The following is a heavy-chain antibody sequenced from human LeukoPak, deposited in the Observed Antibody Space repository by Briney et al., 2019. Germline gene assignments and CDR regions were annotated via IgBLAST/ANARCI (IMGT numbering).Heavy chain of an antibody. CDR3: AKGLELRAGTYYHSSSGMHV. V-gene: IGHV3-23*01. Sequence: GGSLRLSCAASGFTLSNYAMSWVPQAPGKGLEWVSSISGNGVTTYYADSVKGRFTISRDNSKNTLDLQMNSLRAEDTAAYYCAKGLELRAGTYYHSSSGMHVWGQGTTVTVSS. J-gene: IGHJ6*02. CDR2: ISGNGVTT. D-gene: IGHD6-13*01. CDR1: GFTLSNYA.